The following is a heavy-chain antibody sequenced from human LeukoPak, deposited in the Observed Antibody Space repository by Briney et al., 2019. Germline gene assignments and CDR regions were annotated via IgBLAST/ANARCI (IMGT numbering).Heavy chain of an antibody. V-gene: IGHV3-30*02. CDR1: GFTFSSYG. Sequence: GGSLRLFCAASGFTFSSYGMHWVRQAPGKGLEWVAFIWYDGSNKYYADSVKGRFTISRDNSKNTLYLQMNSLRAEDTAVYYCAKDWGTTIDYFDYWGQGTLVTVSS. D-gene: IGHD1-26*01. CDR2: IWYDGSNK. CDR3: AKDWGTTIDYFDY. J-gene: IGHJ4*02.